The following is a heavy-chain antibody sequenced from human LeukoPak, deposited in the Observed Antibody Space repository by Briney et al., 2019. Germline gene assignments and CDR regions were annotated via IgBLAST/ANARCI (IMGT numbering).Heavy chain of an antibody. CDR2: ISSSSSAI. V-gene: IGHV3-48*01. CDR1: GFTLSNYG. Sequence: AGGSLRLSCAASGFTLSNYGMNWVRQAPGKGLERVSYISSSSSAINYADSVKGRFTISRDNGKNSLYLQMNSLRVEDTAVYYCARGGAARPDYWGQGTLVTVSS. D-gene: IGHD6-6*01. J-gene: IGHJ4*02. CDR3: ARGGAARPDY.